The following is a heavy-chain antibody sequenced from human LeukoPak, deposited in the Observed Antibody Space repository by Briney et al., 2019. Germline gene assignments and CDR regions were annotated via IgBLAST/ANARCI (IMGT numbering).Heavy chain of an antibody. D-gene: IGHD3-22*01. J-gene: IGHJ6*02. CDR1: RFTFSDYY. CDR2: ISSSGSTI. Sequence: GGSLRLSCAASRFTFSDYYVTWIRQAPGRGLEWVSYISSSGSTIYYADSVRGRFTISRDNAKKSLYLQMNSLRAEDTAVYYCARDLDQWLNHLDVWGQGTTVTVSS. V-gene: IGHV3-11*01. CDR3: ARDLDQWLNHLDV.